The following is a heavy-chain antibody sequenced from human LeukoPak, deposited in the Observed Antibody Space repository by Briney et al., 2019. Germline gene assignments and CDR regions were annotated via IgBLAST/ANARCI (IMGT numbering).Heavy chain of an antibody. CDR2: ISYIGSS. CDR3: DRGRDEILYSMRSES. V-gene: IGHV4-59*01. J-gene: IGHJ4*02. CDR1: GGPISTYN. Sequence: NASETLSLTHCVSGGPISTYNWNWIRQRPGKGLEWIGYISYIGSSNYNPSLRSRVTTSVDTSKNQFFLKLRSVTAADTAVYYCDRGRDEILYSMRSESWGQGTQVTVSS. D-gene: IGHD2/OR15-2a*01.